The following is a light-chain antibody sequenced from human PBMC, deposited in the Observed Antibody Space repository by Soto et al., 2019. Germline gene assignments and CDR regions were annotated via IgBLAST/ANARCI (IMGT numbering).Light chain of an antibody. V-gene: IGKV1-8*01. CDR2: AAS. CDR3: QQYYSYPYT. Sequence: AIRMTPSPSSFSASTGDRVTITCRASQGISSYLAWYQQKPGKAPKLLIYAASTLQSGVPSRFSGSGSGTDFTPTISCLQSEDFATYYWQQYYSYPYTFGQGTKLEIK. J-gene: IGKJ2*01. CDR1: QGISSY.